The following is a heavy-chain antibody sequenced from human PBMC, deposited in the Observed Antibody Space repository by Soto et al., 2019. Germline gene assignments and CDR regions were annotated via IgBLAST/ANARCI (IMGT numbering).Heavy chain of an antibody. Sequence: TLSLTCAVSGDSISRSGYYWSWIRQNPGRALEWIGYIYYSGSPSSTPSLKIPLSISVDTSTNQFSLKMSSVTAADTAVYSCPTRRGATATRRPYYFHTWGQGALVTVSS. J-gene: IGHJ4*02. D-gene: IGHD2-15*01. CDR1: GDSISRSGYY. CDR3: PTRRGATATRRPYYFHT. V-gene: IGHV4-31*11. CDR2: IYYSGSP.